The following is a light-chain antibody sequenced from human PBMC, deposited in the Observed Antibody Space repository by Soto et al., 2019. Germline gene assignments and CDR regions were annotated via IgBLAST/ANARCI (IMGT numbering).Light chain of an antibody. CDR2: GAS. CDR1: ENIKNY. J-gene: IGKJ1*01. Sequence: DIHVTQSPSSLPASLGDRVTITCRASENIKNYLIWYQQKPGKAPKLLIYGASTLKTGVPSRFSGSGSGTDFTFTIGSLQPDDFATYYCAQNYSAQWTFGQGNRVDLK. V-gene: IGKV1-39*01. CDR3: AQNYSAQWT.